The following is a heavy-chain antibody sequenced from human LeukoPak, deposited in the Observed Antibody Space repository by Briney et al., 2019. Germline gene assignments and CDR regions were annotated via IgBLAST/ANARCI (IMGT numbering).Heavy chain of an antibody. CDR2: ISSSSSYI. CDR1: GFTFSSYS. CDR3: ARDVITMVRGVISPYYFDY. Sequence: GGSLRLSCAASGFTFSSYSMNWVRQAPGKGLEWVSSISSSSSYIYYADSVKGRFTISRDNAKNSLYLQMNSLRAEDTAVYYCARDVITMVRGVISPYYFDYWGQGTLVTVSS. V-gene: IGHV3-21*01. J-gene: IGHJ4*02. D-gene: IGHD3-10*01.